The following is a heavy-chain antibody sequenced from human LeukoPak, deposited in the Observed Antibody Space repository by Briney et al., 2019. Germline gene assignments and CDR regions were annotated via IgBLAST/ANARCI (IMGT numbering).Heavy chain of an antibody. CDR2: ISYDENNK. CDR1: GFTFTNYA. CDR3: ARGGSYYVSDLDY. Sequence: PGGSLRLSCAASGFTFTNYAMYWVRQAPGKGLEWGAVISYDENNKYYADSVEGRFTISRDNSKNTLYLQMNSLRAEDTAVYYCARGGSYYVSDLDYWGQGTLATVPS. V-gene: IGHV3-30-3*01. D-gene: IGHD1-26*01. J-gene: IGHJ4*02.